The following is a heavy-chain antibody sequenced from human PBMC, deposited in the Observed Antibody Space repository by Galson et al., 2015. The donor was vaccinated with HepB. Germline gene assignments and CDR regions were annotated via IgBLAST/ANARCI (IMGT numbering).Heavy chain of an antibody. J-gene: IGHJ3*02. CDR1: GYTFSMFG. CDR3: VRDQGDDFWSGNPPRDAFDI. Sequence: QSGAEVKKPGASVKVSCRASGYTFSMFGISWVRQAPGQRLEWMGWSSAYNGNTNYVQNFQGRVNMTTDTSTSTAYMELRSLRSDDTAVYYCVRDQGDDFWSGNPPRDAFDIWGQGTMVTVS. CDR2: SSAYNGNT. V-gene: IGHV1-18*04. D-gene: IGHD3-3*01.